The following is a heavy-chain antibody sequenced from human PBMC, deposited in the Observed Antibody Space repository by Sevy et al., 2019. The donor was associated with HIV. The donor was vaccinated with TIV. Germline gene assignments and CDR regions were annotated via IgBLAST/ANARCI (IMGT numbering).Heavy chain of an antibody. J-gene: IGHJ4*02. CDR3: AREDTAMVSPLDY. D-gene: IGHD5-18*01. V-gene: IGHV3-74*01. CDR2: INSDGSST. Sequence: GESLKISCAASGFTFSSYWMHWVRQAPGKGLVWVSRINSDGSSTSYADSVKGRFTISRDNAKNTLYLQMNSLRAEDTAVYYCAREDTAMVSPLDYWGQGTLVTVSS. CDR1: GFTFSSYW.